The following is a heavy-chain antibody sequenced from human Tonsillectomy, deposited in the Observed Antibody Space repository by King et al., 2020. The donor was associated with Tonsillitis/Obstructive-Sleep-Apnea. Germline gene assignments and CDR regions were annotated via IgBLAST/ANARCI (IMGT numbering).Heavy chain of an antibody. D-gene: IGHD6-19*01. CDR2: INPDSGGT. J-gene: IGHJ6*02. CDR3: ARVAAASSHGRDV. Sequence: VQLVQSGAEVKKPGASVKVSCKAAGYTFTGYYMYWVRQAPGQGLEWMGWINPDSGGTKYAQKFQGRVTMTRDTSISTVYMELSRLRSDDTAVYYCARVAAASSHGRDVWGQGTTVTVSS. CDR1: GYTFTGYY. V-gene: IGHV1-2*02.